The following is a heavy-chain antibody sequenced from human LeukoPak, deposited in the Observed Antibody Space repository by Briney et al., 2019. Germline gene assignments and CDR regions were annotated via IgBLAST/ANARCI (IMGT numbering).Heavy chain of an antibody. V-gene: IGHV4-30-2*01. D-gene: IGHD3-10*01. J-gene: IGHJ3*02. CDR2: IYDSGST. Sequence: SETLSLTCVVAGGSISSGGYSWSWIRQPPGKGLEWIGYIYDSGSTYNNPSLKSRVTMSLDRSKNQFSLNLTSVTAADTAVYYCARGASGVRGLNDAFDIWGQGTIVTVSS. CDR3: ARGASGVRGLNDAFDI. CDR1: GGSISSGGYS.